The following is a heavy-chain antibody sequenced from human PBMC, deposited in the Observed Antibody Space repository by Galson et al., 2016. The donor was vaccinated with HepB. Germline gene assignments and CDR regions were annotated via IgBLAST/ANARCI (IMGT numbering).Heavy chain of an antibody. V-gene: IGHV6-1*01. D-gene: IGHD6-19*01. CDR2: TYYRSKWYH. CDR1: GDSVSSTSAA. J-gene: IGHJ4*02. CDR3: LRGWYFGA. Sequence: CAIPGDSVSSTSAAWNWVRQSPSRGLEWLGRTYYRSKWYHDYAASVRSRITINPDTSRNQFSLQLNSVTPEDTAVYYCLRGWYFGAWGQGTQVTVSS.